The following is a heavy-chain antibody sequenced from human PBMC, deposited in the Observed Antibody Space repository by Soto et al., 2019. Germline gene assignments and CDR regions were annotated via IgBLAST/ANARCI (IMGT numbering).Heavy chain of an antibody. CDR1: GYTHTFNTYA. Sequence: EVQLLESGGGLVQPGGSLRLSCAGSGYTHTFNTYAMSWVRQAPGKGLEWVAGISPTGGSTYYADSVKGRFTISRDNSKATLFLQMSSLRVEDAAVYFCAKVERGKVPNIRGGFGAWGRGALVTVSS. CDR3: AKVERGKVPNIRGGFGA. V-gene: IGHV3-23*01. CDR2: ISPTGGST. D-gene: IGHD6-25*01. J-gene: IGHJ5*02.